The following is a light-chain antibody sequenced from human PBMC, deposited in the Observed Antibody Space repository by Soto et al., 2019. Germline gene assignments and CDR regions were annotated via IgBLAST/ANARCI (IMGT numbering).Light chain of an antibody. J-gene: IGKJ4*01. CDR2: KTS. CDR1: QSIDSW. CDR3: QQYKSFSLS. Sequence: DIQMTQSPSTLSASVGDRVTITCRASQSIDSWLAWYQQKPGKAPKLLIYKTSNLESGVSSRFSGSGSGTEFSLTISSLQPDDFATYYCQQYKSFSLSFGGGTRVEV. V-gene: IGKV1-5*03.